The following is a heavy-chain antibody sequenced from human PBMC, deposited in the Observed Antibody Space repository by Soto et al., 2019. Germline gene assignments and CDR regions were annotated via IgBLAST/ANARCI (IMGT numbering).Heavy chain of an antibody. Sequence: VQLVESGGGLVQPGRSLRLSCAASGFTFDDYAMHWVRQAPGKGLEWVSGISWNSGSIGYADSVKGRFTISRDNAKNSLYLQMNSLRAEDTALYYCAKDIPLGGSGFSYYFDYWGQGTLVTVSS. CDR3: AKDIPLGGSGFSYYFDY. CDR1: GFTFDDYA. D-gene: IGHD6-19*01. CDR2: ISWNSGSI. V-gene: IGHV3-9*01. J-gene: IGHJ4*02.